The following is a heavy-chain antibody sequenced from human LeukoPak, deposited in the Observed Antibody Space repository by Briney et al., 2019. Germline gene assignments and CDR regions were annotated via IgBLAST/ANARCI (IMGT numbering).Heavy chain of an antibody. J-gene: IGHJ4*02. V-gene: IGHV1-2*06. Sequence: ASVKVSCKASGYTFAGYPIHWVRQVPGQGLEWMGRINPNSGGTNYAQKFQGRVTMTRDTPISTAYMELSRLRSDDTAVYYCARDDTEVSFDYWGQGTLVTVSS. CDR1: GYTFAGYP. CDR2: INPNSGGT. CDR3: ARDDTEVSFDY.